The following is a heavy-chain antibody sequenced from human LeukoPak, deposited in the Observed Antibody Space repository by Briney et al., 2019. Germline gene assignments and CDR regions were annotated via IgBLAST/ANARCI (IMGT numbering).Heavy chain of an antibody. CDR1: GFTFSSYG. Sequence: GGSLRLSCAASGFTFSSYGMSWVRQAPGKGLEWVSAISGSGGSTYYADSVKGRFTISRDNSKNTLYLQMNSLRAEDTAVYYSANGHHLVVPAAIVYGGQGTLVTV. V-gene: IGHV3-23*01. CDR2: ISGSGGST. D-gene: IGHD2-2*01. CDR3: ANGHHLVVPAAIVY. J-gene: IGHJ4*02.